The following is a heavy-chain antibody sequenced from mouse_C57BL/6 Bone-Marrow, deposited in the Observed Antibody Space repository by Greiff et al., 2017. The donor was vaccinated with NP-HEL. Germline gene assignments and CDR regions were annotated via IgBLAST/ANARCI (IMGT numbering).Heavy chain of an antibody. V-gene: IGHV1-69*01. CDR1: GYTFTSYW. CDR3: AREGSTVVSAWFAY. J-gene: IGHJ3*01. D-gene: IGHD2-1*01. Sequence: QVQLQQPGAELVMPGASVKLSCKASGYTFTSYWMHWVKQRPGQGLEWIGEIDPSDSYTNYNQKFKGKSTLTVDKSSSTAYMQLSSLTSGDSAVCYCAREGSTVVSAWFAYWGQGTLVTVSA. CDR2: IDPSDSYT.